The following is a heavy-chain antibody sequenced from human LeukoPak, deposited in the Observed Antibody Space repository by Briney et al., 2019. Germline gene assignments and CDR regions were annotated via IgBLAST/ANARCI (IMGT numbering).Heavy chain of an antibody. Sequence: PGGSLRLSCAASGFSFGGYAMAWVRQAPGKGLEWVSTISDSGGSTYYADSVRGRFTISRDNSKDTLYVQMNSLRAEDAVVYYCAKSHSVVRRGYFDYWGQGTLVTVSS. CDR3: AKSHSVVRRGYFDY. CDR2: ISDSGGST. CDR1: GFSFGGYA. D-gene: IGHD2-21*01. V-gene: IGHV3-23*01. J-gene: IGHJ4*02.